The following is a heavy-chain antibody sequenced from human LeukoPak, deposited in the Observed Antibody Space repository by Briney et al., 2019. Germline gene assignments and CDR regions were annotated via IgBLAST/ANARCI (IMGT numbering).Heavy chain of an antibody. CDR2: INPSGGST. CDR1: GYTFTSYY. Sequence: ASVKVSCRASGYTFTSYYMHWVRQAPGQGLEWMGIINPSGGSTSYAQKFQGRVTMTRDTSTSTVYMELSSLRSEDTAVYYCARDLAGVTRDYWGQGTLVTVSS. V-gene: IGHV1-46*01. J-gene: IGHJ4*02. D-gene: IGHD2-21*02. CDR3: ARDLAGVTRDY.